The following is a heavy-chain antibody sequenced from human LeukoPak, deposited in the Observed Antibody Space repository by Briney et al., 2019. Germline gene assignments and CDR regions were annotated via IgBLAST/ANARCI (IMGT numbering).Heavy chain of an antibody. D-gene: IGHD6-19*01. CDR1: GFTFSSYS. CDR2: ISSSSSYI. CDR3: AKGTQRGNSGWGYFFDQ. Sequence: GGSLRLSCAASGFTFSSYSMNWVRQAPGKGLEWVSSISSSSSYIYYADSVKGRFTISRDNAMNSLYLQMNTLRPEDTALYYCAKGTQRGNSGWGYFFDQWGQGTLVTVSS. V-gene: IGHV3-21*04. J-gene: IGHJ4*02.